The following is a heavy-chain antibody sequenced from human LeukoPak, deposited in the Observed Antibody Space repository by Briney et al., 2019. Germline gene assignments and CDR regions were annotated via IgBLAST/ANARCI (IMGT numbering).Heavy chain of an antibody. D-gene: IGHD6-19*01. CDR3: ASTGYSSGWLNRYFDL. Sequence: SETLSLTCTVSGGSISSYYWSWIRQPAGKGLEWIGRIYTSGSTNYNPSLKSRVTMSVDTSKNQFSLKLSSVTAADTAVYYCASTGYSSGWLNRYFDLWGRSTLVTVSS. CDR1: GGSISSYY. J-gene: IGHJ2*01. V-gene: IGHV4-4*07. CDR2: IYTSGST.